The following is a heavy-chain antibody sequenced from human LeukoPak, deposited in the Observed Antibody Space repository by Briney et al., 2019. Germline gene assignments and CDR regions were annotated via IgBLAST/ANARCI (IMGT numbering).Heavy chain of an antibody. CDR3: AKPMWFGELLGCAFDI. D-gene: IGHD3-10*01. CDR2: ISGSGGST. V-gene: IGHV3-23*01. CDR1: GFTFSSYA. Sequence: PGGSLRLSCAASGFTFSSYAMSWVRQAPGKGLEWVSAISGSGGSTYYADSVKGRFTISRDNSKNTLYLQMNSLRAEDTAVYYCAKPMWFGELLGCAFDIWGQGTMVTVSS. J-gene: IGHJ3*02.